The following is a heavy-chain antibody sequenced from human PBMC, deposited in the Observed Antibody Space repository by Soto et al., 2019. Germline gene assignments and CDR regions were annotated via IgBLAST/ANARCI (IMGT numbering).Heavy chain of an antibody. CDR2: IYYSGST. CDR1: SGSISSGGYY. J-gene: IGHJ1*01. V-gene: IGHV4-31*03. Sequence: QVQLQESGPGLVKPSQTLSLTCTVSSGSISSGGYYWSWIRQHPGKGLEWIGYIYYSGSTYYNPSLWSRVTISVYTSNNQFSPKLRSAPATDTAVYYCARGTPDGDYEAEYFQHWGQGTLVTVSS. CDR3: ARGTPDGDYEAEYFQH. D-gene: IGHD4-17*01.